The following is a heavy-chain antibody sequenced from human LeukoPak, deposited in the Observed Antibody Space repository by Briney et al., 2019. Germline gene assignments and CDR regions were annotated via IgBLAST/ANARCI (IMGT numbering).Heavy chain of an antibody. Sequence: SVEVSCKASGGTFSSYAISWVRQAPGQGLEWMGRIIPILGIANYAQKFQGRVTITADKSTSTAYMELSSLRSEDTAVYYCARVAAAGTDYYYGMDVWGQGTTVTVSS. D-gene: IGHD6-13*01. J-gene: IGHJ6*02. V-gene: IGHV1-69*04. CDR3: ARVAAAGTDYYYGMDV. CDR1: GGTFSSYA. CDR2: IIPILGIA.